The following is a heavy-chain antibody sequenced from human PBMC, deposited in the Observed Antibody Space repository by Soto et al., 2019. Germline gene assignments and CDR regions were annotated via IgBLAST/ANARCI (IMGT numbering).Heavy chain of an antibody. CDR1: GFTFSSYG. CDR2: ISYDGSNK. CDR3: AKGSIAAAQGHFDY. Sequence: AVGSLRLSCAASGFTFSSYGMHWVRQARGKGLEWVAVISYDGSNKYYADSVKGRFTISRDNSKNTLYLQMNSLRAEDTAVYYCAKGSIAAAQGHFDYWGQGTLVTVSS. J-gene: IGHJ4*02. D-gene: IGHD6-13*01. V-gene: IGHV3-30*18.